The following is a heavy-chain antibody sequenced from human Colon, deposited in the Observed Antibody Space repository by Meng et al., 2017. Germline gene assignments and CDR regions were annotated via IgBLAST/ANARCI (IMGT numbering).Heavy chain of an antibody. D-gene: IGHD5-18*01. Sequence: LQLERSCPGLLKPSQTISIPSVMSGERVSSNTAAWNWIRQSPSRGLEWLGRTYYRSKWYNEYAVSVKSRMTFNADTSKNQVSLQVNSVTPEDTAVYYCARDHGYSYGLPLDYWGQGILVTVSS. CDR1: GERVSSNTAA. CDR2: TYYRSKWYN. V-gene: IGHV6-1*02. J-gene: IGHJ4*02. CDR3: ARDHGYSYGLPLDY.